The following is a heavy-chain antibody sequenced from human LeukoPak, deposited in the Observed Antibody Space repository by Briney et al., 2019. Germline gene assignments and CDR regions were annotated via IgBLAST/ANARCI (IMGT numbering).Heavy chain of an antibody. CDR3: ARVYYDSSGPGEDAFDI. CDR2: ISAYNGNT. J-gene: IGHJ3*02. Sequence: ASVKVSCKASGYTFTSYGISWVRQAPGQGLEWMGWISAYNGNTNYAQKLQGRVTMTTDTSTSTAYMELRSLRSDDTAVYYCARVYYDSSGPGEDAFDIWGEGAMDTVSS. CDR1: GYTFTSYG. D-gene: IGHD3-22*01. V-gene: IGHV1-18*01.